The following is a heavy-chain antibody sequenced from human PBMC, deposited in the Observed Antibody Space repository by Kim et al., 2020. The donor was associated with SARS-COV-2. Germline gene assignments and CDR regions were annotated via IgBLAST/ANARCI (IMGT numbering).Heavy chain of an antibody. D-gene: IGHD3-16*01. CDR3: TTDVWPSRQSDY. V-gene: IGHV3-15*01. J-gene: IGHJ4*02. CDR2: IKSKSEGGTT. Sequence: GGSLRLSCAASGFTFSDAWMNWVRQAPGKGLEWVGRIKSKSEGGTTDYAAPVKGRFTISRDDSKNTMYLQVDSLKSEDTAVYHCTTDVWPSRQSDYWGQGTLVIVSS. CDR1: GFTFSDAW.